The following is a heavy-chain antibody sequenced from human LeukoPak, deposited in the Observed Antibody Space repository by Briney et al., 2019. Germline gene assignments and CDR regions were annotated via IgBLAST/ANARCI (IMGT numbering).Heavy chain of an antibody. D-gene: IGHD5-12*01. V-gene: IGHV1-58*01. CDR2: IVVGSGNT. CDR3: AADNIVATANDAFDI. Sequence: SVKVSCKASGFTFTSSAVQWVRQARGQRLEWIGWIVVGSGNTNYAQKFRERVTITRDMSTSTAYMELSSLRSEDTAVYYCAADNIVATANDAFDIWGQGTMVTVSS. CDR1: GFTFTSSA. J-gene: IGHJ3*02.